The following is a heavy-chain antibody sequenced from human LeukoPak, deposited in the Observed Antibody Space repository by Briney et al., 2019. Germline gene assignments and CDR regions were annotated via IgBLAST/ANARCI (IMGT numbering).Heavy chain of an antibody. V-gene: IGHV1-18*01. CDR3: ARGSGYYDSSGYYYYYGMDV. J-gene: IGHJ6*02. D-gene: IGHD3-22*01. Sequence: ASVKVSCKASGYTFTSYGISWVRQAPGQGLEGMGWISAYNGSTNYAQKLQGRVTMTTDTSTSTAYMELRSLRSDDTAVYYCARGSGYYDSSGYYYYYGMDVWGQGTTVTVSS. CDR2: ISAYNGST. CDR1: GYTFTSYG.